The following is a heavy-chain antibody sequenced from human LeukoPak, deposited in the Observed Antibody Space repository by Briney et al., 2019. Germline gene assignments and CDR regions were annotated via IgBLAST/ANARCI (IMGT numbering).Heavy chain of an antibody. V-gene: IGHV4-39*07. J-gene: IGHJ4*02. CDR2: IYHSGST. CDR1: GGSISSSSYY. D-gene: IGHD5-12*01. Sequence: SETLSLTCTVSGGSISSSSYYWGWIRQPPGKGLEWIGSIYHSGSTYYNPSLKSRVTISVDTSKNQFSLKLSSVTAADTAVYYCARVWATSYFDYWGQGTLVTVSS. CDR3: ARVWATSYFDY.